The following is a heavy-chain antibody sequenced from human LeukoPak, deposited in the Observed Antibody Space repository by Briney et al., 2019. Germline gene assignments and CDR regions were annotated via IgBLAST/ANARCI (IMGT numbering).Heavy chain of an antibody. J-gene: IGHJ3*02. Sequence: SETLSLTCTVSGGSISSYYWSWIRQPPGKGLEGIGYIYYSGSTNYNPSLKSRVTISVDTSKNQFSLKLSSVTAADTAVYYCARGARQWPAPDAFDIWGQGTMVTVSS. D-gene: IGHD6-19*01. V-gene: IGHV4-59*01. CDR3: ARGARQWPAPDAFDI. CDR1: GGSISSYY. CDR2: IYYSGST.